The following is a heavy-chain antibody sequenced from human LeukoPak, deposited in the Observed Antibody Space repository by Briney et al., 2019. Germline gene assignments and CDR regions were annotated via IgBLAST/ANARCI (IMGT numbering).Heavy chain of an antibody. V-gene: IGHV3-30*02. CDR1: GFTFSSYA. CDR3: AKTPTPSYYYYYYMDV. J-gene: IGHJ6*03. Sequence: PGGSLRLSCAGSGFTFSSYAMSWVRQAPGKGLERVAFLRYDGSNKYYTDSVKGRFTISRDNSKNTLYLQMNSLRAQDTAVYYCAKTPTPSYYYYYYMDVWGKGTTVTISS. CDR2: LRYDGSNK.